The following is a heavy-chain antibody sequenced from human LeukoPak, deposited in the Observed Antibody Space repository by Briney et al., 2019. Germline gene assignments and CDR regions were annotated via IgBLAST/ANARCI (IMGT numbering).Heavy chain of an antibody. D-gene: IGHD6-19*01. CDR2: ISGSGGST. V-gene: IGHV3-23*01. CDR1: GFTFSSYA. Sequence: GGSLRLSCAASGFTFSSYAMSWVRQAPGKGLEWVSAISGSGGSTYYADSVKGRFTISRDTSKNTVSLQMNSLRAEDTAVYYCAGDKTTGGWYEFDYWGQGTLVTVSS. J-gene: IGHJ4*02. CDR3: AGDKTTGGWYEFDY.